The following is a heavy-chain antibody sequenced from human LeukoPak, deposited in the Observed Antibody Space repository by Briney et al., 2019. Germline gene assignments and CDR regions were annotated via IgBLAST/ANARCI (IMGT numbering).Heavy chain of an antibody. D-gene: IGHD6-13*01. V-gene: IGHV4-38-2*01. CDR3: RGIAAVGGLSPHFDY. CDR2: IYHSGST. CDR1: GYSISSGYY. J-gene: IGHJ4*02. Sequence: SETLSLTCAVSGYSISSGYYWGWIRQPPGKGLEWIGSIYHSGSTYYNPSLKSRVTISVDTSKNQFSLKLSSVTAADTAVYYCRGIAAVGGLSPHFDYWGQGTLVTVSS.